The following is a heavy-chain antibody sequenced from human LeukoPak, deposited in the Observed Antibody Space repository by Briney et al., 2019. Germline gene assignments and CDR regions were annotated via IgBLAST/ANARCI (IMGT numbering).Heavy chain of an antibody. D-gene: IGHD4-17*01. J-gene: IGHJ4*02. CDR2: IYSGGST. CDR3: AYGDYPDY. CDR1: GFTVSSNY. Sequence: SGGSLSLLCAPSGFTVSSNYMSWVRQAPGRGLEWVSVIYSGGSTYYADSVKGRFTIPRDNSKNALYLQMNSLRAEDTAVYYCAYGDYPDYWGQGTLVTVSS. V-gene: IGHV3-53*01.